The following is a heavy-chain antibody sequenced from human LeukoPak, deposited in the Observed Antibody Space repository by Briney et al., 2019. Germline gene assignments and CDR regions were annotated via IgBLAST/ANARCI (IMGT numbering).Heavy chain of an antibody. D-gene: IGHD3-22*01. Sequence: QPGRSLRLSCAASGFTFSTYGMHWVRQAPGKGLEWVAAIWDDGSNKYYADSVKGRFTISRDNAKNSLYLQMNSLRAEDTAVYYCARSETTYYYDSSVYFYYYYGMDVWGQGTTVTVSS. V-gene: IGHV3-33*01. J-gene: IGHJ6*02. CDR2: IWDDGSNK. CDR1: GFTFSTYG. CDR3: ARSETTYYYDSSVYFYYYYGMDV.